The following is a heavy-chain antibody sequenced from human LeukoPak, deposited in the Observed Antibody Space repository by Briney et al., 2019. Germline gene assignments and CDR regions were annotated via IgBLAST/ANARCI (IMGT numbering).Heavy chain of an antibody. CDR3: ARTGPIAVAGRRGETEYFQH. Sequence: SVKLSCKASAGTFSSYAISWVRHPPGQGLEWMGGIIPIFGTANSAQKFQGRVTITAYKSTSTAYMELSSLRTKDTAVYYWARTGPIAVAGRRGETEYFQHWGQGTLVTVSS. CDR2: IIPIFGTA. D-gene: IGHD6-19*01. J-gene: IGHJ1*01. CDR1: AGTFSSYA. V-gene: IGHV1-69*06.